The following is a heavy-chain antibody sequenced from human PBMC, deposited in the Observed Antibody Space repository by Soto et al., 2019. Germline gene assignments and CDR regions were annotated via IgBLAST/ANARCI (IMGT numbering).Heavy chain of an antibody. Sequence: XGTLSLNCTVSGGCISSYYWSWIRQPPGKGLEWIGYIYYSVSTNYNPSLNSRVTISVDTSKNQFSLKLSSVTAADTAVYYCARERYYGMDVWGQGTTVTV. CDR1: GGCISSYY. V-gene: IGHV4-59*01. CDR2: IYYSVST. J-gene: IGHJ6*02. CDR3: ARERYYGMDV.